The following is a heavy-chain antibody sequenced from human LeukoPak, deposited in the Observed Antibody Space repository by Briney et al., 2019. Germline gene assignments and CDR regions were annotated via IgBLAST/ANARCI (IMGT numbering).Heavy chain of an antibody. D-gene: IGHD4-17*01. Sequence: SETLSLTCTVSGGSISSYYWSCIRQPPGKGLEWIGYIYYSGSTNYNPSLKSRVTISVDTSKNQFSLKLSSVTAADTAVYYCARVRPDYGDYTYDYWGQGTLVTVSS. CDR1: GGSISSYY. CDR3: ARVRPDYGDYTYDY. J-gene: IGHJ4*02. V-gene: IGHV4-59*01. CDR2: IYYSGST.